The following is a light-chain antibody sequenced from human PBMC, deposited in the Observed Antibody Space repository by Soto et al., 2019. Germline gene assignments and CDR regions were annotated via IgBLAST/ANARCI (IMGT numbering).Light chain of an antibody. V-gene: IGLV2-11*01. CDR1: NSDVGGYNY. CDR2: DVN. CDR3: CSYAGGSYV. J-gene: IGLJ1*01. Sequence: QSVLTQPRSVSGSPGQSVAISCTGTNSDVGGYNYVSWYQEQPGKAPRVMIYDVNKRPSGVPDRFSGSKSGNTASLTISGLQAEDEADYYCCSYAGGSYVFGTGTKVTVL.